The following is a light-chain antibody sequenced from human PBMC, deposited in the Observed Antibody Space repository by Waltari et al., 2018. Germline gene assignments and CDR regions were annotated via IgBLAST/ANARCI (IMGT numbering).Light chain of an antibody. V-gene: IGLV1-44*01. CDR2: TND. Sequence: QSVLTLPPSASGTPGQRVTISCSGHTSNTGYNTLYWYQQLPETAPRLLNHTNDQRPSGVPDRFSGSKSGTSASLVISGLQSEDEADYYCAAWDDSLTGFWVFGGGTKLTVL. CDR1: TSNTGYNT. CDR3: AAWDDSLTGFWV. J-gene: IGLJ3*02.